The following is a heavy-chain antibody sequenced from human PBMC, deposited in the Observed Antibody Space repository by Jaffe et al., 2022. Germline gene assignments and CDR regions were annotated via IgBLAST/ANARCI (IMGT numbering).Heavy chain of an antibody. CDR2: ISSSSSTI. CDR3: AREEDAMITFISNAFDI. D-gene: IGHD3-16*01. V-gene: IGHV3-48*01. Sequence: EVQLVESGGGLVQPGGSLRLSCAASGFTFSSYSMNWVRQAPGKGLEWVSYISSSSSTIYYADSVKGRFTISRDNAKNSLYLQMNSLRAEDTAVYYCAREEDAMITFISNAFDIWGQGTMVTVSS. J-gene: IGHJ3*02. CDR1: GFTFSSYS.